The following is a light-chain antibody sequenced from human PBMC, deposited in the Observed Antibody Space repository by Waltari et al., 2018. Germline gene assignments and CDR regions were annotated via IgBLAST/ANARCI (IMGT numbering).Light chain of an antibody. Sequence: EIVLTQSPATLSLSPGERATLSCRATQSVSSYLAWYQQRPGQAPRLLISDASIRAPGIPAMFTGSGSETDFTLTISSLEPEDFAVYYCQQRSKWPLTFGGGTKVEIK. CDR1: QSVSSY. J-gene: IGKJ4*01. CDR3: QQRSKWPLT. V-gene: IGKV3-11*01. CDR2: DAS.